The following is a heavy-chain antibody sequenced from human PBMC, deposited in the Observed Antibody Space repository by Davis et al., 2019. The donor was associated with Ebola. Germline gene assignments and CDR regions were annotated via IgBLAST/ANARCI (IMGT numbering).Heavy chain of an antibody. D-gene: IGHD3-10*01. CDR3: ARVVAGVTGADY. J-gene: IGHJ4*02. CDR2: ISASSDAT. CDR1: GFSFSRYN. V-gene: IGHV3-48*02. Sequence: GESLKISCVGSGFSFSRYNMIWVRQAPGKGLECVSYISASSDATHYGDSVKGRFTSSRDNAKNSLYLQLNSLRDDDTAVYYCARVVAGVTGADYWGQGTLVTVSP.